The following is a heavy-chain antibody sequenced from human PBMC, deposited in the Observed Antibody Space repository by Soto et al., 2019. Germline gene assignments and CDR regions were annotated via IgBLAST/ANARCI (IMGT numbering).Heavy chain of an antibody. Sequence: GALRLSCAASGFSFSSFAMHWVRQAPGKGLEWVAITSYDGSNKYYADSVKGRFTISRDNSKNTLYLQMNSLRPEDTAVYYCARDRSPMAPYSYYYYGMDVWGQGTTVTVSS. CDR2: TSYDGSNK. CDR3: ARDRSPMAPYSYYYYGMDV. D-gene: IGHD3-10*01. CDR1: GFSFSSFA. J-gene: IGHJ6*02. V-gene: IGHV3-30-3*01.